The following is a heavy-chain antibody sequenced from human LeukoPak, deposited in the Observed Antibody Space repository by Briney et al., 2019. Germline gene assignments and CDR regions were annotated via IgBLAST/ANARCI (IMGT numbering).Heavy chain of an antibody. CDR3: ARGSGEWLLTKNNWFDP. Sequence: PGGSLRLSCAASGFTFDDYGMSWVRQAPGKGLEWVSGINWNGGSTGYADSVKGRFTISRDNAKNTLYLQMNSLRAEDTAVYYCARGSGEWLLTKNNWFDPWGQGTLVTVSS. V-gene: IGHV3-20*04. J-gene: IGHJ5*02. D-gene: IGHD3-3*01. CDR2: INWNGGST. CDR1: GFTFDDYG.